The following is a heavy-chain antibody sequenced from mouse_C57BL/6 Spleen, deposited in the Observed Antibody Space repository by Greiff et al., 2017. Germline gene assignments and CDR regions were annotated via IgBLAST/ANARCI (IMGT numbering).Heavy chain of an antibody. V-gene: IGHV1-18*01. Sequence: EVQLQQSGPELVKPGASVKIPCKASGYTFTDYNMDWVKQSPGKSLEWIGDINPNNGGTIYNQKFKGKATLTVDKSSSTAYMELRSLTSEDTAVYYCAREGDYYGSSSYWYVEVWGTGTTVTVSS. CDR1: GYTFTDYN. D-gene: IGHD1-1*01. CDR3: AREGDYYGSSSYWYVEV. J-gene: IGHJ1*03. CDR2: INPNNGGT.